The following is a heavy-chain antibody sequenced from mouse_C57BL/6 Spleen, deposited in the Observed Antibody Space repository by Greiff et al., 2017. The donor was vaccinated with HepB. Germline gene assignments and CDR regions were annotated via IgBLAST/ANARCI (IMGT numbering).Heavy chain of an antibody. CDR2: ISSGGSYT. CDR1: GFTFSSYG. D-gene: IGHD2-4*01. V-gene: IGHV5-6*01. J-gene: IGHJ2*01. CDR3: ARERGYDYDGYYFDY. Sequence: EVQLVESGGDLVKPGGSLKLSCAASGFTFSSYGMSWVRQTPDKRLEWVATISSGGSYTYYPDSVKGRFTISRDNAKNTLYLQMSSLKSEDTAMYYCARERGYDYDGYYFDYWGQGTTLTVSS.